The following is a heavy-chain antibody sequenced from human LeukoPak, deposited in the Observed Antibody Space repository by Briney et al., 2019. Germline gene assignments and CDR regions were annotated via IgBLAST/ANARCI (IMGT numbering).Heavy chain of an antibody. Sequence: GGSLRLSCAASGFTFSDYYMSWIRQAPGKGLEWVSYISSSGSTIYYAGSVKGRFTTSRDNAKNSLYLQMNSLRAEDTAVYYCARDRRYCSGGSCYSNYYYYYGMDVWGQGTTVTVSS. CDR3: ARDRRYCSGGSCYSNYYYYYGMDV. CDR1: GFTFSDYY. J-gene: IGHJ6*02. D-gene: IGHD2-15*01. V-gene: IGHV3-11*01. CDR2: ISSSGSTI.